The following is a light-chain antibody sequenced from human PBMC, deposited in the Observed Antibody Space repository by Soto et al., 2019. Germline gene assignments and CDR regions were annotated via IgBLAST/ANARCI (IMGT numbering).Light chain of an antibody. V-gene: IGKV3-20*01. Sequence: EIVLTQSPGTLSLSVGERVTLSCRASQSVSSYLAWYQQTPGQAPRLLIYDTSNRATGTPDTFSGSGSGTDFTRTISRLEPEDFPVYYCQQYGSSPLTFGGGTTVEIK. CDR2: DTS. J-gene: IGKJ4*01. CDR1: QSVSSY. CDR3: QQYGSSPLT.